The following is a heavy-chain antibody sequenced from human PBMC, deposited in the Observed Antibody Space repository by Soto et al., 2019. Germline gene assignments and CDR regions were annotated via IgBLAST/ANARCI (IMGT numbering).Heavy chain of an antibody. CDR2: IDHRGST. J-gene: IGHJ4*02. Sequence: ETLSLTCAVYGGSFNGYYWTWIRQPPGKGPEWIGDIDHRGSTNYNPSLKSRVTISVDTSKNQFSLKVRSVTAADMAVFYCPRPPDKYYFDSWGQGNQVTVSS. V-gene: IGHV4-34*01. CDR1: GGSFNGYY. CDR3: PRPPDKYYFDS.